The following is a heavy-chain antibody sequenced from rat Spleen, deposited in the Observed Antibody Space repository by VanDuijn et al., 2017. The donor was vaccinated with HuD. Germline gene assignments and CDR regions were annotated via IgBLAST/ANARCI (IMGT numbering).Heavy chain of an antibody. Sequence: EVQLVESGEDLVQPGRSLKLSCAASGFSFSDSAMAWVRQAPKKGLEWVATIIYDGSTTYYRDSVKGRFTISRDDARSTLYLQMDSLRSEDTATYYCARYYYDDTYYYIDYWGQGVMVTVSS. D-gene: IGHD1-12*02. V-gene: IGHV5-17*01. CDR2: IIYDGSTT. CDR1: GFSFSDSA. CDR3: ARYYYDDTYYYIDY. J-gene: IGHJ2*01.